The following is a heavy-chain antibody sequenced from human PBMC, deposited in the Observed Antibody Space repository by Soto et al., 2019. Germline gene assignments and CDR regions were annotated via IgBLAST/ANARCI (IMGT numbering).Heavy chain of an antibody. CDR3: ARGPEYYYHGMDV. Sequence: SQTLSLTCAISGDSVSSNSAAWNWIRQSPSRGLEWLGRTYYRAKWYNDYAVSVKSRITLNPDTSKTQSSLPTNSVTPQDTAAYSCARGPEYYYHGMDVWGQGTTVTVSS. V-gene: IGHV6-1*01. J-gene: IGHJ6*02. CDR2: TYYRAKWYN. CDR1: GDSVSSNSAA.